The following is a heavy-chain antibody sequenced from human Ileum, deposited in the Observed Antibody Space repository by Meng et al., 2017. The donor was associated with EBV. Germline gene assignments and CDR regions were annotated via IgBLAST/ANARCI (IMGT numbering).Heavy chain of an antibody. CDR1: GDSLSSNNW. CDR2: IYHSGST. CDR3: ASGRDYAWHS. Sequence: QVQRQGSGPGLVKPSGPRSLTCAVSGDSLSSNNWWSWVRQPPGKGLEWIGEIYHSGSTNYNPSFKSRVTMSVDKSKNQISLNLSSVTAADTAVYYCASGRDYAWHSWGRGTLVTVSS. V-gene: IGHV4-4*02. D-gene: IGHD4-17*01. J-gene: IGHJ4*02.